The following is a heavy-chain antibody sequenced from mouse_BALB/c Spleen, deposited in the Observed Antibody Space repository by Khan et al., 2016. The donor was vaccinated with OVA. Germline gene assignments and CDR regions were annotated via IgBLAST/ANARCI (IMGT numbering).Heavy chain of an antibody. Sequence: QVQLQQSGPGLVQPSQSLSITCTVAGFSLNNYSVHWVRQSPGKGLEWLGVIWSAGSTDYNAAFISRLTISKDNSRSQVFFKMNSLQPNDTAIYYCAIRGYGYGRVALFAYWGQGTLVTVSA. J-gene: IGHJ3*01. V-gene: IGHV2-2*02. CDR1: GFSLNNYS. CDR3: AIRGYGYGRVALFAY. D-gene: IGHD2-2*01. CDR2: IWSAGST.